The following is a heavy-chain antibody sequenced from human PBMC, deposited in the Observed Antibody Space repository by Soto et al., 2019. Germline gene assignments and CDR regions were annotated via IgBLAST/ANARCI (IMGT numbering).Heavy chain of an antibody. CDR1: GFTFSSYA. CDR3: AKNGLGEGATIDYYGMDV. Sequence: EVQLLESGGGLVQPGGSLRLSCAASGFTFSSYAMSWVRQAPGKGLEWVSAISGSGGSTYYADSVKGRFTISRDNSKNTLYLQMNSLRAEDTAVYYCAKNGLGEGATIDYYGMDVWGQGTTVTVSS. CDR2: ISGSGGST. J-gene: IGHJ6*02. V-gene: IGHV3-23*01. D-gene: IGHD1-26*01.